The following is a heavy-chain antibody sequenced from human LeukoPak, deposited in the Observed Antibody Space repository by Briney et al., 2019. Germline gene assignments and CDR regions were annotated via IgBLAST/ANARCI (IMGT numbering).Heavy chain of an antibody. CDR2: ISYDGSNK. V-gene: IGHV3-30*01. J-gene: IGHJ4*02. D-gene: IGHD4-23*01. Sequence: GGSLRLSCAASGFTFSSYAMHWVRQAPGKGLEWVAVISYDGSNKYYADSVKGRFTISRDNSKNTLYLQMNSLRAEDTAVYYCASVDYGGNHDYWGQGTLVNVSS. CDR3: ASVDYGGNHDY. CDR1: GFTFSSYA.